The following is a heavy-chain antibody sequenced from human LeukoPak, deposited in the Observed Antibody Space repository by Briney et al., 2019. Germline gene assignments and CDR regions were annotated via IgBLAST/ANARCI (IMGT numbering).Heavy chain of an antibody. V-gene: IGHV3-33*01. Sequence: PGRSLRLSCAASGFTFSSYCMHWVRQAPGKGLEWVAVIWYDGSNKYYADSVKGRFTICRDNSKKTLYLQMNSLRAEDTAVYYCARDLGGTYFDYWGQGTLVTVSS. CDR1: GFTFSSYC. D-gene: IGHD3-16*01. J-gene: IGHJ4*02. CDR2: IWYDGSNK. CDR3: ARDLGGTYFDY.